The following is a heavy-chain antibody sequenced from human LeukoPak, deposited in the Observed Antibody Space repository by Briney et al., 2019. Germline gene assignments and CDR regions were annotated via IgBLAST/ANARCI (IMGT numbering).Heavy chain of an antibody. J-gene: IGHJ4*02. CDR3: GRVSYDSSGYLDY. V-gene: IGHV3-11*01. CDR2: ISSSGFPI. Sequence: PGGSLRLSCAASGFTFSDYSMSWIRQAPGKGLEWVSYISSSGFPIYHADSEKGRFTISRDNAENSLYLQMSSLRVEDTAVYYCGRVSYDSSGYLDYWGQGTLVTVSS. CDR1: GFTFSDYS. D-gene: IGHD3-22*01.